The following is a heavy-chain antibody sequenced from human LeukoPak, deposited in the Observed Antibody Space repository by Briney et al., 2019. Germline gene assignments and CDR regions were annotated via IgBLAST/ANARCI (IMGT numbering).Heavy chain of an antibody. CDR2: ISAYNGNT. Sequence: ASVKVSCKASGYTFTSYGIGWVRQAPGQGLEWMGWISAYNGNTNYAQKLQGRVTMTTDTSTSTAYMELRSLRSDDTAVYYCARVFGSSSWSGLDYWGQGTLVTVSS. D-gene: IGHD6-13*01. CDR3: ARVFGSSSWSGLDY. CDR1: GYTFTSYG. V-gene: IGHV1-18*04. J-gene: IGHJ4*02.